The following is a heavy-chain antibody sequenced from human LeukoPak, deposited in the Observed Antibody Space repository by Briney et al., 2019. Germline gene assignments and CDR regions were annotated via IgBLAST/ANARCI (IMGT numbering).Heavy chain of an antibody. CDR3: ARDESSGSYYPSDY. CDR1: GFIFSNYA. D-gene: IGHD1-26*01. Sequence: GGSLRLSCAASGFIFSNYAMSWVRQAPGKGLEWVSAITNSGGTTYYADSVKGRFTISRDNSKNTLYLQMNSLRAEDTAVYYCARDESSGSYYPSDYWGQGTLVTVSS. CDR2: ITNSGGTT. V-gene: IGHV3-23*01. J-gene: IGHJ4*02.